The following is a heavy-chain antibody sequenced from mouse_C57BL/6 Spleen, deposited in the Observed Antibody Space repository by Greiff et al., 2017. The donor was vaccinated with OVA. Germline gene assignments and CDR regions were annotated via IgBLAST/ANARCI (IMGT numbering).Heavy chain of an antibody. J-gene: IGHJ2*01. D-gene: IGHD1-1*01. Sequence: EVQRVESGGGLVQPGGSMKLSCVASGFTFSNYWMNWVRQSPEKGLEWVAQIRLKSDNYATHYAESVKGRFTISRDDSKSSVYLQMNNLRAEDTGMYYCTPYGSSYFDYWGQGTTLTVSS. V-gene: IGHV6-3*01. CDR1: GFTFSNYW. CDR2: IRLKSDNYAT. CDR3: TPYGSSYFDY.